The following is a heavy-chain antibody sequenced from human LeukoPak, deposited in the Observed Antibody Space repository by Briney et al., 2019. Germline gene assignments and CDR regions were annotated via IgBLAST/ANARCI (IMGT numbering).Heavy chain of an antibody. V-gene: IGHV1-2*02. D-gene: IGHD2-21*02. CDR1: GYTFTGYY. J-gene: IGHJ4*02. CDR3: ASAYCGGDCYFDY. CDR2: INPNSGGT. Sequence: ASVKVSCKASGYTFTGYYMHWVRQAPGQRLEWMGWINPNSGGTNYAQKFQRRVTMTRDASISTTYMELSRLRSDDTAVYYCASAYCGGDCYFDYWGQGTLVTVSS.